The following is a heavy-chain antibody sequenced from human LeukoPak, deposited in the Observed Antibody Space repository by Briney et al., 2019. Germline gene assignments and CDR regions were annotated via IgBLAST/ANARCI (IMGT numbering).Heavy chain of an antibody. Sequence: PSETLSLTCTVSGYSISSGYYWGWIRQPPGKGLEWIGSIYHSGSTYYNPSLKSRVTISVDPSKNQFSLKLSSVTAADTAVYYCARGYGFYDSSGYYGWYQYNWFDPWGQGTLVTVSS. CDR1: GYSISSGYY. CDR3: ARGYGFYDSSGYYGWYQYNWFDP. V-gene: IGHV4-38-2*02. CDR2: IYHSGST. D-gene: IGHD3-22*01. J-gene: IGHJ5*02.